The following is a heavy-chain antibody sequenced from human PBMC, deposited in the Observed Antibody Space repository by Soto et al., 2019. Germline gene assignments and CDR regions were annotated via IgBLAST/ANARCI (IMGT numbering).Heavy chain of an antibody. J-gene: IGHJ3*02. D-gene: IGHD6-25*01. CDR1: GGTFSSYA. CDR3: ARFTDSSGAFDI. V-gene: IGHV1-69*13. Sequence: SVKVSCKASGGTFSSYAISWVRQAPGQGLEWMGGIIPIFGTANYAQKFQGRVTITADESTSTAYMELSSLRSEDTAVYYCARFTDSSGAFDIWGQGTMVTVSS. CDR2: IIPIFGTA.